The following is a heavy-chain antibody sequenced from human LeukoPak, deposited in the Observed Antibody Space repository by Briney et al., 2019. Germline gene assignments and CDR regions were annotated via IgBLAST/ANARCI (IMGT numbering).Heavy chain of an antibody. D-gene: IGHD6-19*01. CDR1: GYSFTSYG. J-gene: IGHJ3*02. CDR2: ISAYNGNT. Sequence: PGESLKISCKGSGYSFTSYGISWVRPAPGQGLEWMGWISAYNGNTNYAQKLQGRVTMTTDTSTSTAYMELRSLRSDDTAVYYCARLIAVAGSDAFDIWGQGTMVTVSS. V-gene: IGHV1-18*01. CDR3: ARLIAVAGSDAFDI.